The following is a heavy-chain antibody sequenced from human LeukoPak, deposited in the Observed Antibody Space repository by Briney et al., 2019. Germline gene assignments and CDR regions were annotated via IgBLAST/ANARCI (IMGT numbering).Heavy chain of an antibody. CDR2: IYSGGDT. J-gene: IGHJ4*02. CDR1: GFTFSSNY. V-gene: IGHV3-66*01. CDR3: ARGDPFDY. Sequence: QSGGSLRLSCAASGFTFSSNYMSWVRQAPGKGLEWVSVIYSGGDTYYADSVKGRFTISRDNSKNTLYLQMNSLRADDSAVYYCARGDPFDYWGQGTLVTVSS.